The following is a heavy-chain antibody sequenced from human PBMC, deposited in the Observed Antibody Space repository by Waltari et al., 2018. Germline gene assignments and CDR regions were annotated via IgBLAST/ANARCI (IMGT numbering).Heavy chain of an antibody. Sequence: EVKLVQSGGGLVQTGGSLRLSCAASGFTISSNYMSWVRQSPEKGLEWVSVIDSGGTTDYGDSVKGRFVISRDNAKNTLYRQMNSLRVEDTAVYYCARWGIWLEAAFDVWGQGTRVTVSS. J-gene: IGHJ3*01. CDR1: GFTISSNY. CDR2: IDSGGTT. D-gene: IGHD3-10*01. CDR3: ARWGIWLEAAFDV. V-gene: IGHV3-66*02.